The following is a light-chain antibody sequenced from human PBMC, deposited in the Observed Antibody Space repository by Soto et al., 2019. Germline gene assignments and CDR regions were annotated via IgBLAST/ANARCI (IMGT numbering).Light chain of an antibody. CDR2: GAS. J-gene: IGKJ1*01. CDR3: QQYGSSPGT. Sequence: EIVLTQSPGTLSLSPGERATLSCRASQSVSSSYLAWYQQNPGQAPRRLIYGASSRATGIPDRFSGSGSGTDFTLTISRLEPEDFAVYYCQQYGSSPGTFGQGTKVDIK. CDR1: QSVSSSY. V-gene: IGKV3-20*01.